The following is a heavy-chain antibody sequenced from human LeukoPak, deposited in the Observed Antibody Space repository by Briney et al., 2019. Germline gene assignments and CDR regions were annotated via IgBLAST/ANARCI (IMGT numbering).Heavy chain of an antibody. V-gene: IGHV1-2*02. CDR3: ARDLASNYFDSSAYRPDFDY. J-gene: IGHJ4*02. CDR1: GYTFTGYY. CDR2: INPNSGGT. Sequence: ASVKVSCKTYGYTFTGYYMHWVRQVPGQGLEWMGWINPNSGGTKYAQKFQGRVTMTRDTSISTAYMEMSRLRSDDTAVYYCARDLASNYFDSSAYRPDFDYWGQGTLVTVSS. D-gene: IGHD3-22*01.